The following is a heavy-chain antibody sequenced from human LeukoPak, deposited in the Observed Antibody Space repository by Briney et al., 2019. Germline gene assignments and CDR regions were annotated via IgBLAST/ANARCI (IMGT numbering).Heavy chain of an antibody. CDR2: MNHTGST. Sequence: SETLSLTCAVYGGSFSGYWSWIRQPPGQGMEWIGEMNHTGSTSYNPSLKSRVTISVDTSKNQFSLKLSSVTAADTAVYYCARHGVAAAVDAWYFDLWGRGTLVTVSS. V-gene: IGHV4-34*01. CDR1: GGSFSGY. CDR3: ARHGVAAAVDAWYFDL. D-gene: IGHD6-13*01. J-gene: IGHJ2*01.